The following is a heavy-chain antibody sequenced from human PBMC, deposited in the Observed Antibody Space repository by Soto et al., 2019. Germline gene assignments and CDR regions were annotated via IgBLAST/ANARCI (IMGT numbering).Heavy chain of an antibody. V-gene: IGHV4-39*01. Sequence: SETLSLTCTFSGGSISSSSYYWGWIRQPPGKGLEWIGSIYYSGSTYYNPSLKSRVTISVDTSKNQFSLKLSSVTAADTAVYYCARGGMVRGFVSWFDPWGQGTLVIVSS. CDR3: ARGGMVRGFVSWFDP. D-gene: IGHD3-10*01. J-gene: IGHJ5*02. CDR1: GGSISSSSYY. CDR2: IYYSGST.